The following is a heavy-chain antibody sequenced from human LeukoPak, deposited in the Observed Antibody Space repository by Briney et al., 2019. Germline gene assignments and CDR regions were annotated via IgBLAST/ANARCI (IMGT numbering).Heavy chain of an antibody. J-gene: IGHJ5*02. V-gene: IGHV4-59*08. Sequence: SETLSLTCTVSGGSISSYSWSWIRQPPGKGLEWIGYIYNSGSTNYNPSLKSRVTISVDTSKNQFSPKLSSVTAADTAVYYCARPVAVAGWFDPWGQGTLVTVSS. D-gene: IGHD6-19*01. CDR1: GGSISSYS. CDR3: ARPVAVAGWFDP. CDR2: IYNSGST.